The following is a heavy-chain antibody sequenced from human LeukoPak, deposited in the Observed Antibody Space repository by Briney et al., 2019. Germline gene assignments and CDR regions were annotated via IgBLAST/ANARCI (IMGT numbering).Heavy chain of an antibody. CDR2: INPNSGGT. CDR1: GYTFTGYY. V-gene: IGHV1-2*02. J-gene: IGHJ4*02. Sequence: EASVKVSCKASGYTFTGYYMHWVRQAPGQGLEWMGWINPNSGGTNYAQKFQGRVTMTRDTSISTAYMELSRLRSDDTAVYYCASRLGEYSGYDHTWGQGTLVTVSS. D-gene: IGHD5-12*01. CDR3: ASRLGEYSGYDHT.